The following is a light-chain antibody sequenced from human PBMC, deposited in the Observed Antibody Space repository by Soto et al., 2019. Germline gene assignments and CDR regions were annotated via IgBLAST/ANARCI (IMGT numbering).Light chain of an antibody. CDR1: QDISNF. Sequence: DNQMTQSPSSLSAFVGDTVTITCRASQDISNFLAWYQQKPGKVPKLLIYAASTLQSGVPSRFSGSGSGTDFTLTISSLQPEDVATYYCQKCKIAPFTFGGGTKVEMK. V-gene: IGKV1-27*01. CDR3: QKCKIAPFT. CDR2: AAS. J-gene: IGKJ4*01.